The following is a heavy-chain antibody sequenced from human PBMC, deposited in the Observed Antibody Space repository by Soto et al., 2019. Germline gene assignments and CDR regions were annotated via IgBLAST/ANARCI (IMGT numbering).Heavy chain of an antibody. CDR1: GASISTDNW. Sequence: QVQLQESGPGLVKPSGTLSLTCAVSGASISTDNWWRWVRQPPGKGLEWMGEIYHTGSTVYNPSLKSRVTVSLDKPNNQFALKLTSVPAADTAVYSCAKNSWYGGRCDTAFHHWGPGPSVTVSP. J-gene: IGHJ3*01. CDR3: AKNSWYGGRCDTAFHH. V-gene: IGHV4-4*02. CDR2: IYHTGST. D-gene: IGHD2-15*01.